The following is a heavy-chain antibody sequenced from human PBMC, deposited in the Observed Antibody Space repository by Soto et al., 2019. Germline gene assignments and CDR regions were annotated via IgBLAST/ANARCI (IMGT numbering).Heavy chain of an antibody. CDR3: ARVSLVLRFLEWFGYYGMDV. D-gene: IGHD3-3*01. V-gene: IGHV4-31*03. Sequence: SETLSLTCTVSGGSISSGVYYWSWIRHHPGKGLEWIGYIYYSGITYYNPSLKSRVTISVDTSKNQFSLKLSSVTAADTAVYYCARVSLVLRFLEWFGYYGMDVWGQGTTVTVSS. CDR1: GGSISSGVYY. CDR2: IYYSGIT. J-gene: IGHJ6*02.